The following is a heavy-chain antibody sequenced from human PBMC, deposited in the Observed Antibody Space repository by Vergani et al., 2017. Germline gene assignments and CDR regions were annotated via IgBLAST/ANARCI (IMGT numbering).Heavy chain of an antibody. CDR2: IHPADSDT. CDR1: GYSFTNYW. J-gene: IGHJ4*02. D-gene: IGHD3-22*01. V-gene: IGHV5-51*01. CDR3: ARLYGRDSSGSKYFDY. Sequence: EVQLVQSGAEVKKPGESLKISCKGSGYSFTNYWIGWVCQMPGKGLEWMGIIHPADSDTRYSPSFQGQVTISVDKSISTAYLQRSSLRASDSAMYYCARLYGRDSSGSKYFDYWGQGTLVTVSS.